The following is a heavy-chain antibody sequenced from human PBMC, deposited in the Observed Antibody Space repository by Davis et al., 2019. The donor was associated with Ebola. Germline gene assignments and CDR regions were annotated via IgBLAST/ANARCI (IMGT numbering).Heavy chain of an antibody. D-gene: IGHD3-22*01. CDR1: GGSFSGYY. J-gene: IGHJ6*04. Sequence: GSLRLSCAVYGGSFSGYYWSWIRQPPGKGLEWIGEINHSGSTNYNPSLKSRVTISVDTSKNQFSLKLSSVTAADTAVYYCARDLMDYDSSGYYYYGMDVWGKGTTVTVSS. V-gene: IGHV4-34*01. CDR3: ARDLMDYDSSGYYYYGMDV. CDR2: INHSGST.